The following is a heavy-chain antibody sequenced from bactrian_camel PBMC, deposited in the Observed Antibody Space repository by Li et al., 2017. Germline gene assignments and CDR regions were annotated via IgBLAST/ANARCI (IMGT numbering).Heavy chain of an antibody. CDR1: RFIFDDHD. V-gene: IGHV3S60*01. Sequence: QVQLVESGGGSVQAGGSLKLSCTASRFIFDDHDMGWYRQASGNECELVSSIRSDGTTKYAASVIGRATISPDNAKNTVYLQMNSLKPQDTAVYYCAALPVFYSHVTCHAYGYWGQGTQVTVS. CDR3: AALPVFYSHVTCHAYGY. D-gene: IGHD1*01. J-gene: IGHJ4*01. CDR2: IRSDGTT.